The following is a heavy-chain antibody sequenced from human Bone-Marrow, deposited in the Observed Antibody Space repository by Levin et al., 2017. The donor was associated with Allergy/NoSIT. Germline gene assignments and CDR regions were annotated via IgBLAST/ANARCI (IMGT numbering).Heavy chain of an antibody. J-gene: IGHJ4*02. Sequence: SETLSLTCTVSGGPISSGGYHWSWIRQHAGKGLEWIGYIYYSGSTYYNPSLKSRAMISLDTSKNQFSLKVTSATAADAAVYYCAREDGSTFDSWGQGTLVTVSS. CDR3: AREDGSTFDS. CDR2: IYYSGST. D-gene: IGHD5-24*01. CDR1: GGPISSGGYH. V-gene: IGHV4-31*03.